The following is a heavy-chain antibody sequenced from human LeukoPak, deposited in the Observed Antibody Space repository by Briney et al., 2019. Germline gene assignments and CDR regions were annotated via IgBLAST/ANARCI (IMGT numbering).Heavy chain of an antibody. CDR1: GGSISTYY. J-gene: IGHJ4*02. CDR2: IYYTGST. Sequence: PSETLSLTCTVSGGSISTYYWSWIRQPPGKGLEWIGHIYYTGSTNYNPSLKSRVTMSVDTSKNQFSLKLTSLTAADTAVYYCARSVRVTSNMYYFDYWGQGTLVTVSS. CDR3: ARSVRVTSNMYYFDY. D-gene: IGHD2-21*02. V-gene: IGHV4-59*12.